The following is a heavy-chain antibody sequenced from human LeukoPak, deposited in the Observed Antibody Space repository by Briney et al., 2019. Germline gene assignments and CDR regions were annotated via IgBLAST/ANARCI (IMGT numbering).Heavy chain of an antibody. V-gene: IGHV4-39*01. CDR2: FSYTEST. J-gene: IGHJ4*02. D-gene: IGHD1-26*01. Sequence: SETLSLTCSVSGGSISSTSYFWGWIRQPPGKGLEWIGSFSYTESTYYNPSLKSRVTISVDTSKNQFSLKLSSVIAADTAVYYCARHGSGSYYSYFDYWGQGTLATVSS. CDR1: GGSISSTSYF. CDR3: ARHGSGSYYSYFDY.